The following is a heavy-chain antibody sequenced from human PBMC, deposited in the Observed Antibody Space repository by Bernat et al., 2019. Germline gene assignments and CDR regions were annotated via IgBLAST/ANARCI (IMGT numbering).Heavy chain of an antibody. J-gene: IGHJ4*02. CDR3: ARDHVTVLRFLEWWLGTFDY. Sequence: QVQLVESGGGVVQPGRSLRLSCAASGFTFSSYAMHWVRQAPGKGLEWVAVISYDGSNKYYADSVKGRFTISRDNSKNTLYLQMNSLRAEDTAVYYCARDHVTVLRFLEWWLGTFDYWGQGTLVTVSS. CDR1: GFTFSSYA. D-gene: IGHD3-3*01. V-gene: IGHV3-30-3*01. CDR2: ISYDGSNK.